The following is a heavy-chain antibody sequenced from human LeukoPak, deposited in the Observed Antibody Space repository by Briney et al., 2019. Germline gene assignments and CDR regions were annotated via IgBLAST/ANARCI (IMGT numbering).Heavy chain of an antibody. CDR3: AKERDSSGWPSDASDV. V-gene: IGHV3-23*01. CDR1: GFTFSNHA. CDR2: ISGSGINT. J-gene: IGHJ3*01. Sequence: GGSLRLSCAASGFTFSNHAMSWVRQAPGKGLEWVSTISGSGINTYYPDSVKGRFTISRDNSKNKLYLQMNSLRAEDTAVYYCAKERDSSGWPSDASDVWGQGTMVTVSS. D-gene: IGHD6-19*01.